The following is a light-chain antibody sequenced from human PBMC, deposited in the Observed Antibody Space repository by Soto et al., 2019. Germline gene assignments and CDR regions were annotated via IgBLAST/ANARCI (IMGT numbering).Light chain of an antibody. CDR1: QSVSSSY. Sequence: EIVLTQSPGTLSLSPGDRATLSCRASQSVSSSYLGWYQQKPGQAPRLLIYCASSRATGIPDRFSGSGSGTDLTLAISRLEHEDFSVLYCQQDGTSPTFGQGTKVEFK. J-gene: IGKJ1*01. CDR2: CAS. CDR3: QQDGTSPT. V-gene: IGKV3-20*01.